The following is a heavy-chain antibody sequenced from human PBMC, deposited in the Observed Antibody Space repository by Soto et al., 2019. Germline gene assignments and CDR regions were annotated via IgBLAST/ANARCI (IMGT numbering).Heavy chain of an antibody. CDR2: ISRSSGTI. CDR1: GFTFSSYR. Sequence: EVQLVESGGALVQPGGSLRLSCAASGFTFSSYRMNWVRQAPGKGLEWVSYISRSSGTIYYRDSVKGRFTISRDNAKNSLYLQMSGLRDDDTAVYYCARDTETGGSWGNFDYWGQGTLVTVSS. D-gene: IGHD2-8*02. CDR3: ARDTETGGSWGNFDY. J-gene: IGHJ4*02. V-gene: IGHV3-48*02.